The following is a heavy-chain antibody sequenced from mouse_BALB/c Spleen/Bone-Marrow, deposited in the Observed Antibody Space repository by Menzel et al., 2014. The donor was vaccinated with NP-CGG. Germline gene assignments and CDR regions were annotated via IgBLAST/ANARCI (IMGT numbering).Heavy chain of an antibody. CDR2: INPYNGDT. V-gene: IGHV1-20*02. D-gene: IGHD1-2*01. CDR3: ASSFITTAYYFDY. CDR1: GYSFTGYF. J-gene: IGHJ2*01. Sequence: EVKLVESGPELVKPGASVKISCKASGYSFTGYFMNWVMQSHGKSLEWIGRINPYNGDTFYNQKFKGKATLTVDKSSSTAHMELRILASEDSAVYYCASSFITTAYYFDYWGQGTTRTVTS.